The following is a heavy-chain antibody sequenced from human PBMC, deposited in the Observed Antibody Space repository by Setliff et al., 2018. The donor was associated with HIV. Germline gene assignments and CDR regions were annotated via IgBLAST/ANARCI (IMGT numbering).Heavy chain of an antibody. CDR1: GGSFSGYC. CDR3: ARVSCSSWYSIPRYYYYSMDV. D-gene: IGHD6-13*01. CDR2: IQHSGRI. J-gene: IGHJ6*03. Sequence: PSETPSLTCAVYGGSFSGYCWSWIRQPPGKGLEWIGEIQHSGRINYNPSLRSRVTTSVDTSKNQFSLRLRSVTAADTAFYYCARVSCSSWYSIPRYYYYSMDVWGNGTTVTVSS. V-gene: IGHV4-34*01.